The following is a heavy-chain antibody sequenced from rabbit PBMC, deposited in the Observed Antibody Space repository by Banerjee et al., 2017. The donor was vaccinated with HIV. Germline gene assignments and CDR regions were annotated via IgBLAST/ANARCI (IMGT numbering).Heavy chain of an antibody. V-gene: IGHV1S45*01. D-gene: IGHD4-1*01. CDR2: IYGGSGGLT. J-gene: IGHJ4*01. CDR1: GFSFSSSYY. CDR3: ARGDISSGWDL. Sequence: QEQLKESGGDLVKPGGSLTLTCTAAGFSFSSSYYMGWVRQAPGKGLEWIGCIYGGSGGLTYYASWVNGRFTISSDNAQNTVDLKMNSLTAADTATYFCARGDISSGWDLWGPGTLVTVS.